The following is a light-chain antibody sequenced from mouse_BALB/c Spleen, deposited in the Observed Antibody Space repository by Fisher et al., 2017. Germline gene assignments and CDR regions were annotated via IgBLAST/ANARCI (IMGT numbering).Light chain of an antibody. CDR2: SIS. CDR3: QQYSGYPLT. CDR1: SSVNY. V-gene: IGKV4-50*01. J-gene: IGKJ1*01. Sequence: DIVLTQTPAIMSASLGEKVTMSCRASSSVNYMYWYQQKSGSSPKLWIYSISNLASGVPARFSGSGAGISYSLTISSMEAENDATYYCQQYSGYPLTFGGGTKLEIK.